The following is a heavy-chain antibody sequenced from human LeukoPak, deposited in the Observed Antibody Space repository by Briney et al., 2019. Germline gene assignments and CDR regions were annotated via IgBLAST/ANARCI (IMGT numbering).Heavy chain of an antibody. D-gene: IGHD6-19*01. J-gene: IGHJ4*02. V-gene: IGHV3-53*01. CDR1: GFTVSSIY. CDR2: IFSGGST. CDR3: ARDLKTSGWYGDFDY. Sequence: GGSLRLSCVASGFTVSSIYTSWVRQAPRKGLEWVSAIFSGGSTFYADSVTGRFTISRDNSKNTVYLEMNSLRAEDTAVYYCARDLKTSGWYGDFDYWGQGTLVTVSS.